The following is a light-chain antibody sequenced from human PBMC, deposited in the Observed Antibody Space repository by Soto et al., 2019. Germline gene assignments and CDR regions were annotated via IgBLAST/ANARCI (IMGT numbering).Light chain of an antibody. J-gene: IGLJ1*01. V-gene: IGLV1-40*01. CDR3: QSYGSSLSGYX. Sequence: QSVLTQPPSVSGAPGQRVTVSCTGSSANIGAGYDVHWYQQLPGTAPKLLIYGNSNRPSGVPDRFSGSKSGTSASLAITGLQAEDEADYYCQSYGSSLSGYXFGTGTKVTV. CDR1: SANIGAGYD. CDR2: GNS.